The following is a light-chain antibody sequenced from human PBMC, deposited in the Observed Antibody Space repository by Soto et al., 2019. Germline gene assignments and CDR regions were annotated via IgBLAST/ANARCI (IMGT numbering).Light chain of an antibody. V-gene: IGKV1-5*03. CDR2: KAS. J-gene: IGKJ1*01. CDR3: QHYNSYSEA. Sequence: TKMTQSPSTLSGSVGDRVTITCRASQTISSCLAWYQQKPGKAPKLLIYKASTLKSGVPSRFSGSGSGTEFTLTISSLQPDDFATYYCQHYNSYSEAFGQGSKVDIK. CDR1: QTISSC.